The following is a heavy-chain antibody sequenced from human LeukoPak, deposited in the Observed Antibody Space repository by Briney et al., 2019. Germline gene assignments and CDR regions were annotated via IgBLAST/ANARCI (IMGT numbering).Heavy chain of an antibody. Sequence: GGSLRLSCAASGFIFSSYWMSWVRQAPGKGLEWVANIKQDGSEKYYVDSVKGRFTISRDNAKNSLYLQMSSLRAEDTAVYYCARDTYDSSGYYARLDYWGQGTRVTVSS. CDR1: GFIFSSYW. CDR2: IKQDGSEK. CDR3: ARDTYDSSGYYARLDY. J-gene: IGHJ4*02. D-gene: IGHD3-22*01. V-gene: IGHV3-7*01.